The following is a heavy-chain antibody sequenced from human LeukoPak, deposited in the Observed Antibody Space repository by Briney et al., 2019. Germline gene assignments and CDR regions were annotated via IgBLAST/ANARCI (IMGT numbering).Heavy chain of an antibody. V-gene: IGHV3-23*01. Sequence: PGGSLRLSCAASGFIFSSYAMSWVRQSPGKGLEWVSGISGSAGRTYYADFVEGRFTISKDNSKNTLYLQTNSLRVEDTAVYYCAKDPGLYFDWLTHFDYWGQGTLVTVSS. CDR3: AKDPGLYFDWLTHFDY. J-gene: IGHJ4*02. CDR1: GFIFSSYA. CDR2: ISGSAGRT. D-gene: IGHD3-9*01.